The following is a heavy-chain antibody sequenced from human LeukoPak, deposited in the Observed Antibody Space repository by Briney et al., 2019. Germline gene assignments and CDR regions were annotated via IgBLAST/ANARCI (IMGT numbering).Heavy chain of an antibody. CDR2: ISGSGGST. Sequence: GGSLRLSCAASGFTFSSYGMSWVRQAPGKGLEWVSGISGSGGSTYYADSGKVRFTISRDNSKNTLYLQMNSLMAEDTAVYYCAKAVSCSSTSCYRSYGMDVWGQGTTVTVSS. J-gene: IGHJ6*02. CDR1: GFTFSSYG. D-gene: IGHD2-2*02. CDR3: AKAVSCSSTSCYRSYGMDV. V-gene: IGHV3-23*01.